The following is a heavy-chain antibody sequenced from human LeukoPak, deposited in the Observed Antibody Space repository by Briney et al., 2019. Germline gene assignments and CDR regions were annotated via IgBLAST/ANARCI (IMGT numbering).Heavy chain of an antibody. D-gene: IGHD2-2*02. CDR3: AKDRAYCSSTSCHTYYFDY. J-gene: IGHJ4*02. CDR1: GFTFSSYA. Sequence: GGSLRLSCAASGFTFSSYAMSWVRQAPGKGLEWVSAISGSGGHTYYTDSVKGRFTISRDNSKDTLYLQMNSLRAEDTAVYYCAKDRAYCSSTSCHTYYFDYWGQGTLVTVSS. V-gene: IGHV3-23*01. CDR2: ISGSGGHT.